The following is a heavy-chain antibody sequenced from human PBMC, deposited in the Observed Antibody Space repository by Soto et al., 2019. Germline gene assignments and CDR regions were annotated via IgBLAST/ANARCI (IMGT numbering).Heavy chain of an antibody. J-gene: IGHJ3*02. CDR3: AKDKPGTTAFDI. D-gene: IGHD1-1*01. Sequence: GGSLRLSCAGSGFTFRSYAMSWFRQAPGKGLEWVSAITESGGSTYYADSVKGRFTISRDNSKNTLYLQMNSLRAEDTAVYYCAKDKPGTTAFDIWGRGTLVTVSS. CDR1: GFTFRSYA. CDR2: ITESGGST. V-gene: IGHV3-23*01.